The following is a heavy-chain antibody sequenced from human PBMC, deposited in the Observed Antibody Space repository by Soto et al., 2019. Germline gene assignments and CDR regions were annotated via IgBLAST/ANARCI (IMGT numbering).Heavy chain of an antibody. CDR1: GFSLNTGGVG. J-gene: IGHJ4*02. CDR3: ARRRGGFGGGWTTPYFDY. D-gene: IGHD6-19*01. V-gene: IGHV2-5*02. Sequence: QITLKESGPTVVKPTQTLTLTCSLSGFSLNTGGVGVGWIRQPPGKALEWLAVIYWDDDKSWNPSLRDRLTINRDASDDQVVLTGTNMDPVDTGTYYCARRRGGFGGGWTTPYFDYWGQGTLVTVSS. CDR2: IYWDDDK.